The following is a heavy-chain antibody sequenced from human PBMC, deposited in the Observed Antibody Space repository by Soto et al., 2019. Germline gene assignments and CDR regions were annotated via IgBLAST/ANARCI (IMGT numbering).Heavy chain of an antibody. D-gene: IGHD1-26*01. V-gene: IGHV3-30-3*01. CDR1: GFTFSSYA. J-gene: IGHJ6*02. Sequence: QVQLVESGGGVVQPGRSLRLSCAASGFTFSSYAMHWVRQAPGKGLEWVAVISYDGSNKYYADSVKGRFTISRDNSKNTLYLQMSGLRAEDTAVYYCARTPRGQWELPYYYYGMDVWGQGTTVTVSS. CDR2: ISYDGSNK. CDR3: ARTPRGQWELPYYYYGMDV.